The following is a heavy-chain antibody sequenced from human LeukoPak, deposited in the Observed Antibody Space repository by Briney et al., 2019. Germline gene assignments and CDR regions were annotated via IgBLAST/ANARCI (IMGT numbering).Heavy chain of an antibody. D-gene: IGHD1-26*01. V-gene: IGHV4-31*03. CDR1: GGSISSGGYY. J-gene: IGHJ4*02. CDR3: AKSGIVGATTD. CDR2: IYYSGST. Sequence: SQTLSLTCTVSGGSISSGGYYWSWIRQHPGKGLERIGYIYYSGSTYYNPSLKSRVTISVDTSKNQFSLKLSSVTAADTAVYYCAKSGIVGATTDWGQGTLVTVSS.